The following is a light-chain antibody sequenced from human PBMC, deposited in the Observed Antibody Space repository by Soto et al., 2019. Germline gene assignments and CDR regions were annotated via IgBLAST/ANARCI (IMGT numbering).Light chain of an antibody. Sequence: EIVLTQSPATLSLSPGERATLSCRASQSVSSYLAWYQQKPGQAPRLLIYDASNRATGIPARSSGSGSGTDFTLTISSLEPEDFAVYYCHQRTDWPPETFGQGTKVDIK. CDR2: DAS. CDR3: HQRTDWPPET. V-gene: IGKV3-11*01. CDR1: QSVSSY. J-gene: IGKJ1*01.